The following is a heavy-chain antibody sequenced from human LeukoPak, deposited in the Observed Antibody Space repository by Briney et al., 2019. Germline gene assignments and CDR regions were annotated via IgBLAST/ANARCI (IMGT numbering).Heavy chain of an antibody. V-gene: IGHV3-49*03. CDR1: GFTFGDYA. CDR2: IRSKADGGTT. J-gene: IGHJ4*02. D-gene: IGHD2-21*02. CDR3: TREGQTYCGGDCYPPIPDY. Sequence: GSLRLSCTASGFTFGDYAMSWFRQAPGKGLEWVGFIRSKADGGTTEYAASVKGRFTISRDDSKSIAYLQMNSLKTEDTAVYYCTREGQTYCGGDCYPPIPDYWGQGTLVTVSS.